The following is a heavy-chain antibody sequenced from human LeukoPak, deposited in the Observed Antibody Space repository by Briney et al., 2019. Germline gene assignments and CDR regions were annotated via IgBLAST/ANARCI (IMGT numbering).Heavy chain of an antibody. CDR2: IIPIFGTA. Sequence: ASVTVSCKASGGTFSSYAISWVRQAPGQGLEWMGGIIPIFGTANYAQKFQGRVTITTDESTSTAYMELSSLRSEDTAVYYCAEQLGAAEYFQHWGQGTLVTVSS. V-gene: IGHV1-69*05. D-gene: IGHD6-6*01. CDR1: GGTFSSYA. CDR3: AEQLGAAEYFQH. J-gene: IGHJ1*01.